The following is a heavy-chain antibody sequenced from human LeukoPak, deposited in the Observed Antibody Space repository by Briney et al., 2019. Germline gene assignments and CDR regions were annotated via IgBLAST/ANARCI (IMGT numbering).Heavy chain of an antibody. Sequence: PGGSLRLSCAASGFTFSSYAMSWVRQAPGKGLEWVSAISGSGGGTYYADSVKGRFTISRDNSKNTLYLQMNSLRAEDTAVYYCAKDPQGIAAAKGPRPYRNWFDPWGQGTLVTVSS. V-gene: IGHV3-23*01. CDR2: ISGSGGGT. J-gene: IGHJ5*02. CDR3: AKDPQGIAAAKGPRPYRNWFDP. CDR1: GFTFSSYA. D-gene: IGHD6-13*01.